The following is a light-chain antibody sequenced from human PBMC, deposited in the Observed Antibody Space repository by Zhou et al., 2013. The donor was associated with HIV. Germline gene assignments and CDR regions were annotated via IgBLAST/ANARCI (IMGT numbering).Light chain of an antibody. CDR1: QSISSW. CDR3: QQYDSPPWT. J-gene: IGKJ1*01. Sequence: DIQMTQSPSTLSASVGDRVTITCRASQSISSWLAWYQRKPGKAPKLLIYKASSLESGVPSRFSGSGSGTEFTLTVSSLQPDDVATYYCQQYDSPPWTFGQGTKVEIK. V-gene: IGKV1-5*03. CDR2: KAS.